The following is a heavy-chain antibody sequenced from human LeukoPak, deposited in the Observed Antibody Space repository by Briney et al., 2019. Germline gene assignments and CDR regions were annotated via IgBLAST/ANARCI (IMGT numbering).Heavy chain of an antibody. D-gene: IGHD3-3*01. V-gene: IGHV4-59*01. J-gene: IGHJ3*02. CDR1: GGSITSYH. Sequence: SETLSLTCTVSGGSITSYHYSWIRQPPGKGLEWIGYIYYSGSTNYNPSLKSRVTISVDTSKNQFSLKLSSVTAADAAVYFCARHVGFFDAFDIWGQGTMVTVSS. CDR2: IYYSGST. CDR3: ARHVGFFDAFDI.